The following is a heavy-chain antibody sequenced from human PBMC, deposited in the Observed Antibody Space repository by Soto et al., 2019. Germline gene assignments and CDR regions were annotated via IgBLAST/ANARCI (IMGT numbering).Heavy chain of an antibody. CDR1: GFSLRTNGVG. CDR3: ARRPAQGENYRLFDN. Sequence: SGPTLVNPTQTLTLTCTFSGFSLRTNGVGVGWIRQPPGKALEWLALVYWNDDKRYSPSLKSRLTITKDTSNNQVVLTMINVDPVDTATYYCARRPAQGENYRLFDNWGQGTLVTVSS. J-gene: IGHJ4*02. CDR2: VYWNDDK. V-gene: IGHV2-5*01. D-gene: IGHD1-7*01.